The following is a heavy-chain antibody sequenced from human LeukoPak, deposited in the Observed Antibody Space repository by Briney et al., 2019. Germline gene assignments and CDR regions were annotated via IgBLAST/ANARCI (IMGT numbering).Heavy chain of an antibody. J-gene: IGHJ4*02. CDR3: ARARAGIRIAVADYYFDY. CDR1: GYSLTSYW. CDR2: GYPGDSDT. D-gene: IGHD6-19*01. Sequence: GESLKISCKSSGYSLTSYWIGWVRQMPGKGLEWMGIGYPGDSDTRYSPSFQGQVTISADKSISTAYLQWSSLKASDTAMYYCARARAGIRIAVADYYFDYWGQGTLVTVSS. V-gene: IGHV5-51*01.